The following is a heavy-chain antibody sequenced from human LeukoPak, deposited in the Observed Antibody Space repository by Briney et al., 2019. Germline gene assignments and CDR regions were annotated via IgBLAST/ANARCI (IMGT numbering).Heavy chain of an antibody. CDR1: GFTFSSYA. J-gene: IGHJ4*02. CDR3: ARDRYYYDSSGYYLPAH. CDR2: ISYDGSNK. D-gene: IGHD3-22*01. Sequence: QSGGSLRLSCAASGFTFSSYAMHWVRQAPGKGLEWVAVISYDGSNKYYADSVKGRFTISRDNSKNTLYLQMNSLRAEDTAVYYCARDRYYYDSSGYYLPAHWGQGTLVTVSS. V-gene: IGHV3-30-3*01.